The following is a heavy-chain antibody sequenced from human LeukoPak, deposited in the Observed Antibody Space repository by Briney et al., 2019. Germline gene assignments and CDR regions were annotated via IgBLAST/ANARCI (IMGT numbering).Heavy chain of an antibody. CDR1: GYTFTSCD. D-gene: IGHD6-19*01. CDR2: INPNSGGT. V-gene: IGHV1-2*02. CDR3: ASGEYSSGWYSSFDY. J-gene: IGHJ4*02. Sequence: ASVEVSCKASGYTFTSCDINWVRQATGQGLEWMGWINPNSGGTNYAEKFQGRVTMTRDTSISTAYMELSRLRSDDTAVYYCASGEYSSGWYSSFDYWGQGTLVTVSS.